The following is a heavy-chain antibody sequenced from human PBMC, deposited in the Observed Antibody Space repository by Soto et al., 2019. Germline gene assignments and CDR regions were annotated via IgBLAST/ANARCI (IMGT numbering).Heavy chain of an antibody. V-gene: IGHV1-69*06. CDR2: IIPVFGSP. CDR1: GDTFTSHT. D-gene: IGHD1-7*01. CDR3: ARDITGTNKWFDP. J-gene: IGHJ5*02. Sequence: VQLVQSGAEVKKPGSSVRVSCETSGDTFTSHTVNWLRQAPGQGLEWMGGIIPVFGSPNYAEKFQGRLTITADTSTNTAYMELRRLTSEDTAVYFCARDITGTNKWFDPWGQGTLVTVSS.